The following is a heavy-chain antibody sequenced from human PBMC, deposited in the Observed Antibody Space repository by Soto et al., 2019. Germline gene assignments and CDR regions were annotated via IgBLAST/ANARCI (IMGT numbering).Heavy chain of an antibody. CDR3: ARSPAYGDYANLDT. CDR2: IYSTRSP. J-gene: IGHJ5*02. CDR1: GDSVSKYY. D-gene: IGHD4-17*01. Sequence: QVQLQESGPGLVKPSETLSLTCTVTGDSVSKYYCNWIRQPAGKGLEWIGRIYSTRSPNYNPSLKSRVTMSVDTSKNQFSLKLNLSSVTAADPAVYYCARSPAYGDYANLDTWGPGTLVTVSS. V-gene: IGHV4-4*07.